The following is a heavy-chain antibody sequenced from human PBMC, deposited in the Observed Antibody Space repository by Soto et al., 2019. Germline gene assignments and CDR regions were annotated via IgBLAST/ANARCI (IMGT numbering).Heavy chain of an antibody. CDR3: ARGDILTGYSF. CDR2: IKHSGST. V-gene: IGHV4-34*01. J-gene: IGHJ4*02. D-gene: IGHD3-9*01. Sequence: SETLSLTCAVYGGSFRGYYWSWIRQPPGKGLEWIGEIKHSGSTNYNPSLKSRVTISVDTSKNQFSLKLSSVTAADTAVYYCARGDILTGYSFWGQGTLVTVSS. CDR1: GGSFRGYY.